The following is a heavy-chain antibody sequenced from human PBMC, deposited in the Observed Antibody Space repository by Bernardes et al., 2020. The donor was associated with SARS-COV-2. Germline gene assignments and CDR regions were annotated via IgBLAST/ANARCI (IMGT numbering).Heavy chain of an antibody. CDR3: ARGGVYCGGDCRHGMDV. Sequence: GGSLILSCAASGFTFDDYGMSWVRQAPGRGLEWVSAINWNGDSTAYADSVKGRFSISRDNAKNSLFLQMNSLRAEDTALYYCARGGVYCGGDCRHGMDVWGQGTTVTVSS. V-gene: IGHV3-20*04. D-gene: IGHD2-21*02. J-gene: IGHJ6*02. CDR2: INWNGDST. CDR1: GFTFDDYG.